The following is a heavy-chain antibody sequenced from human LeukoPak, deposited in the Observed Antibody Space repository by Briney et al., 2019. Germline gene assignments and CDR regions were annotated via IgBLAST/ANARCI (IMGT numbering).Heavy chain of an antibody. Sequence: GGSLRLSCAASGFTFSSYAMHWVRQAPGKGLEWVAVISYDGSNKYYADSVKGRFTISRDNSKNTLYLQMNSLRAEDTAVYYCARVYVMYDFWSGYYFDYWGQGTLVTVSS. CDR3: ARVYVMYDFWSGYYFDY. J-gene: IGHJ4*02. D-gene: IGHD3-3*01. CDR1: GFTFSSYA. CDR2: ISYDGSNK. V-gene: IGHV3-30-3*01.